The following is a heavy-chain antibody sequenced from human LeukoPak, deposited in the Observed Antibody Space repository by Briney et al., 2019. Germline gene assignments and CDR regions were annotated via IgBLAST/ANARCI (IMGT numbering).Heavy chain of an antibody. V-gene: IGHV1-8*01. J-gene: IGHJ6*03. CDR1: GYTFTSYD. Sequence: ASVKVSCKASGYTFTSYDINWVRQATGQGLEWMGWMNLNSGNTGYAQKFQGRVTMTRNTSISTAYMELSSLRSEDTAVYYCARSVTMVRGVTYYMDVWGKGTTVTVSS. D-gene: IGHD3-10*01. CDR3: ARSVTMVRGVTYYMDV. CDR2: MNLNSGNT.